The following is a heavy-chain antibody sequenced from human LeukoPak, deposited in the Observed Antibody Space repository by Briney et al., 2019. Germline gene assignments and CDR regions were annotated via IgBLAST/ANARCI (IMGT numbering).Heavy chain of an antibody. CDR3: ARDGIRYCSGGSCYNFDY. D-gene: IGHD2-15*01. Sequence: PVGSLRLSCAASGFTFSSYGMHWVRQAPGKGLEWVAVICYDGSNKYYADSVKGRFTISRDNSKNTLYLQMNSLRAEDTAVYYRARDGIRYCSGGSCYNFDYWGQGTLVTVSS. CDR2: ICYDGSNK. V-gene: IGHV3-33*01. J-gene: IGHJ4*02. CDR1: GFTFSSYG.